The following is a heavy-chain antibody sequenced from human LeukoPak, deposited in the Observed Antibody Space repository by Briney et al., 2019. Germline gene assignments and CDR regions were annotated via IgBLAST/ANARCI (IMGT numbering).Heavy chain of an antibody. D-gene: IGHD6-13*01. CDR2: IKQDGGET. V-gene: IGHV3-7*01. J-gene: IGHJ4*02. Sequence: PGGSLRLSCAASGFSFSSYWMTWVRQAPGKGPEWVANIKQDGGETYYVDSVSGRFTISRDNAKNSLYLQMNSLRAEDTAVYYCARMSTSSWFVCDYWGQGTLVTVAS. CDR3: ARMSTSSWFVCDY. CDR1: GFSFSSYW.